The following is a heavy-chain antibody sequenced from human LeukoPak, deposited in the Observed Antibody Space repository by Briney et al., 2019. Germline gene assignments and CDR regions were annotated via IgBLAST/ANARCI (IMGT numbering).Heavy chain of an antibody. D-gene: IGHD6-13*01. CDR3: ARGGMKSSSWYLQYYFDY. CDR2: INHSGST. CDR1: GGSFSGYY. J-gene: IGHJ4*02. V-gene: IGHV4-34*01. Sequence: SSETLSLTCAVYGGSFSGYYWSWIRQPPGKGLEWIGEINHSGSTNYNPPLKSRVTISVDTSKNQFSLKLSSVTAADTAVYYCARGGMKSSSWYLQYYFDYWGQGTLVTVSS.